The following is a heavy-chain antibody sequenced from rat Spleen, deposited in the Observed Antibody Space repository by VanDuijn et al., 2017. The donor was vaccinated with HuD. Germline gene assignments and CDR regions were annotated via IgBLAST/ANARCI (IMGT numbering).Heavy chain of an antibody. J-gene: IGHJ2*01. CDR2: IPPGGGNI. CDR1: GFTFSYYY. V-gene: IGHV5-25*01. CDR3: ATLRDIGTFDY. Sequence: EVQLMESGGGLVQPGRSMKLSCAASGFTFSYYYMAWVRQAPTTGLEWVASIPPGGGNIYYRDSVKGRFTISRDNAKSTLYLQVDSLRSEDTATYYCATLRDIGTFDYWGQGVMVTVSS. D-gene: IGHD1-5*01.